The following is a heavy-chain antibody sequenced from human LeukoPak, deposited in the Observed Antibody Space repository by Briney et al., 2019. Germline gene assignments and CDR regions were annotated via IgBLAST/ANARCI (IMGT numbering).Heavy chain of an antibody. CDR2: ISSSGSTI. V-gene: IGHV3-48*03. J-gene: IGHJ4*02. Sequence: PGGSLRLSCAASGFTFSSYEMNWVRQAPGKGLEWVSYISSSGSTIYYADSVKGRFTISRDNAKNSLYLQMNSLRAEDTAAYYCARDSPQLNYYFDYWGQGTLVTVSS. D-gene: IGHD1-1*01. CDR3: ARDSPQLNYYFDY. CDR1: GFTFSSYE.